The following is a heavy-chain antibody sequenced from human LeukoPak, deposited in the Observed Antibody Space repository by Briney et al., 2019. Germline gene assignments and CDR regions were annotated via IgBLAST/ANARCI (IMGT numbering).Heavy chain of an antibody. CDR2: IDPRDGGT. Sequence: GASVKVSCKPSGYTFTDYFTHWVRQAPGRGLEWMGWIDPRDGGTKYAQKFQGRVTMTRDTSISTAYMELSSLRSDDTAIYYCAKIGVSGSYWDFDSWGQGTLVTVSS. CDR1: GYTFTDYF. CDR3: AKIGVSGSYWDFDS. D-gene: IGHD1-26*01. V-gene: IGHV1-2*02. J-gene: IGHJ4*02.